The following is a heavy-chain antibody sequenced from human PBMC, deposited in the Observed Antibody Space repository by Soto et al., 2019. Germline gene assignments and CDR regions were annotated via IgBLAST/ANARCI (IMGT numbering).Heavy chain of an antibody. CDR2: IYYSGST. V-gene: IGHV4-31*03. CDR1: GDSISSGVYY. CDR3: AREVPTPYYFDY. Sequence: SETLSLTCTVSGDSISSGVYYWSWIRQHPGKGLEWIGYIYYSGSTYYSPSLKSRITISLDTSKNQFSLKLSSVTAADTAVYYCAREVPTPYYFDYWGQGTLVTVSS. J-gene: IGHJ4*02. D-gene: IGHD1-1*01.